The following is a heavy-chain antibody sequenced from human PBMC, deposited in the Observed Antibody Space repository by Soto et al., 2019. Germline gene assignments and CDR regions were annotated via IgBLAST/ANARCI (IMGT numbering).Heavy chain of an antibody. D-gene: IGHD3-10*01. J-gene: IGHJ4*02. CDR2: MNPNSGNT. CDR1: GYTFTNYN. CDR3: SREDYYGSGSYAY. Sequence: QVQLVQSGAEVKKPGASVKVSCKASGYTFTNYNINWVRQATGQGLEWMGWMNPNSGNTGYAQKFQGRVTMTRSTSISTAYMELSSLRSEDTAVYYGSREDYYGSGSYAYWGQGTLVTVSS. V-gene: IGHV1-8*01.